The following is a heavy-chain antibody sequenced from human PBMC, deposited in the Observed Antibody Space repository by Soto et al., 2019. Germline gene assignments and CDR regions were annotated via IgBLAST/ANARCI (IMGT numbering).Heavy chain of an antibody. V-gene: IGHV4-39*01. Sequence: LETLSLTCTVSGGSISSSNYYWGWIRQPPGKGLEWIGSIYYSGNTYYNPSLKSRVTMSVDTSKNQFSLKLSSVTAADTAVYYCARLGGYCSTTGCYGYYAMDVWGQGTTV. CDR3: ARLGGYCSTTGCYGYYAMDV. CDR1: GGSISSSNYY. CDR2: IYYSGNT. D-gene: IGHD2-2*01. J-gene: IGHJ6*02.